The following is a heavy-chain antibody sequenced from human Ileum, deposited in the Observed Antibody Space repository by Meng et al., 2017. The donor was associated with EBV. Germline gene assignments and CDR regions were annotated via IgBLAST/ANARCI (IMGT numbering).Heavy chain of an antibody. J-gene: IGHJ4*02. CDR1: GESASSGDCS. CDR3: ASYFFGRGGVGY. CDR2: NNSGRT. V-gene: IGHV4-61*08. D-gene: IGHD3/OR15-3a*01. Sequence: APLEEWGAGLLSLAATLPLCCLFGGESASSGDCSWGWIRPPQGKGLEWIGKNNSGRTDYNPPFRSGATLSKNTYKNLFSLKLTLAPAAAAAVYCWASYFFGRGGVGYWGQGTLVTVSS.